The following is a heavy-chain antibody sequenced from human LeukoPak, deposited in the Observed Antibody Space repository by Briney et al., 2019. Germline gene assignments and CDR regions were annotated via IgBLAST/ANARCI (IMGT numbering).Heavy chain of an antibody. J-gene: IGHJ6*04. D-gene: IGHD3-10*01. V-gene: IGHV3-30*04. CDR2: ISYDGTNK. Sequence: PGRSLRLSCAASEFTFSRYAMHWVRQAPGKGLEWVAVISYDGTNKYFADSVKGRFTISRDNSRNTLYLQMNSLRAEDTAVYFCARDLDSGSLYYYGMDVWGKGTTVTVSS. CDR1: EFTFSRYA. CDR3: ARDLDSGSLYYYGMDV.